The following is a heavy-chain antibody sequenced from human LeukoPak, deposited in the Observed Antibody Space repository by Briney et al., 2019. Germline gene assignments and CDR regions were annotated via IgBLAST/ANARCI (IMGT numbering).Heavy chain of an antibody. Sequence: SETLSLTYTVSGGSVSIHYWTWIRQPPGKGLQWVAYTNHVGSTDYNPSLKSRVTISVDTSKNQFSLKLSSVTAADTAVYYCARHYDGRGSGSYYEDYWGQGTLVIVSS. V-gene: IGHV4-59*08. CDR3: ARHYDGRGSGSYYEDY. J-gene: IGHJ4*02. CDR1: GGSVSIHY. D-gene: IGHD1-26*01. CDR2: TNHVGST.